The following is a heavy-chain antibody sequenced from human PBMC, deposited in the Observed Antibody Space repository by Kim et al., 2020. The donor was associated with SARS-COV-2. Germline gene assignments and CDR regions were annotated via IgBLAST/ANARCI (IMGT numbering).Heavy chain of an antibody. J-gene: IGHJ4*02. V-gene: IGHV4-34*01. Sequence: SETLSLTCAVYGGSFSGYYWSWIRQPPRKGLEWIGEINHSGSTNYNPSLKSRVTISVDTSKNQFSLKLSSVTAADTAVYYCARYSGAVDTAFVDYWGQGTLVTVSS. CDR2: INHSGST. CDR1: GGSFSGYY. D-gene: IGHD5-18*01. CDR3: ARYSGAVDTAFVDY.